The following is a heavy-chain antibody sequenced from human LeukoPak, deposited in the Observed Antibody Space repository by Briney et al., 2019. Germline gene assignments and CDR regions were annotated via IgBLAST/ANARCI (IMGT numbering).Heavy chain of an antibody. Sequence: GGSLRLSCTVSGFTLSSYEMSWIRQAPGKGLEWVSSVDYSGGDTHYADSVMGRFTISRDNSKNTLYLQMKSLRAEDTAVYYCAKGGGYEAQYYYYYLDVWGKGTTVTISS. D-gene: IGHD5-12*01. CDR2: VDYSGGDT. CDR3: AKGGGYEAQYYYYYLDV. V-gene: IGHV3-23*01. J-gene: IGHJ6*03. CDR1: GFTLSSYE.